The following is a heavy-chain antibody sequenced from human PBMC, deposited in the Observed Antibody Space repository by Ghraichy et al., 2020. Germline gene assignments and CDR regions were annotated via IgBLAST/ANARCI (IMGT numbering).Heavy chain of an antibody. CDR2: MNEDGTIT. CDR3: ASDLSGRSGS. D-gene: IGHD1-26*01. CDR1: GFTFRNFW. V-gene: IGHV3-74*01. Sequence: GESLNISCAASGFTFRNFWMHWVRQVPGKGLVWVSRMNEDGTITTYADSVKGRFTISRDNAKNTLYLQMNSLRVDDSAVYYCASDLSGRSGSWGQGTLVTVSS. J-gene: IGHJ5*02.